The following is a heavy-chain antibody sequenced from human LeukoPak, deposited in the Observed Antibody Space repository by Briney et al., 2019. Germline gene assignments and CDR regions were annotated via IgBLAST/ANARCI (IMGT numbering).Heavy chain of an antibody. CDR2: IYPGDSET. CDR1: GYSFTSYW. CDR3: AKWLGSSWYY. D-gene: IGHD6-13*01. V-gene: IGHV5-51*01. J-gene: IGHJ4*02. Sequence: KNGESLKISCKGSGYSFTSYWIAWVRQMPGKGLEWMGIIYPGDSETRYSPSFQGQVTISADKSISTAYLQWSSLKASDPAIYYCAKWLGSSWYYWGQGTLVTVSS.